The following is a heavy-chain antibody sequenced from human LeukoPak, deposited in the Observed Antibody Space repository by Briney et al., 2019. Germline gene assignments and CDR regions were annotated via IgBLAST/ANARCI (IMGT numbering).Heavy chain of an antibody. CDR3: ARGVKYYYGSGNWFDP. Sequence: SETLSLTCTVSGGSVSSSHYWGWIRQPPGKGLEWIGEINHSGSTNYNPSLKSRATISVDTSKNQFSLKLSSVTAADTAVYYCARGVKYYYGSGNWFDPWGQGTLVTVSS. J-gene: IGHJ5*02. CDR2: INHSGST. V-gene: IGHV4-34*01. D-gene: IGHD3-10*01. CDR1: GGSVSSSHY.